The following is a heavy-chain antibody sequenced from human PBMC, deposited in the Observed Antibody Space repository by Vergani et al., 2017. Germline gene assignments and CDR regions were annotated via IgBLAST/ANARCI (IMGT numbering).Heavy chain of an antibody. CDR2: IHHTWNT. D-gene: IGHD2-21*01. V-gene: IGHV4-38-2*01. CDR1: GFTFSTYA. Sequence: VQLLESGGSLKQPGGSVRLSCAASGFTFSTYAMHWVRQAPGKGLEWLGSIHHTWNTYYNPSLKGRGTISLDTSNNQFSLKLSSVTVADTAVYYCARARQNFGGNSVDWGQGTLVTVSA. J-gene: IGHJ4*02. CDR3: ARARQNFGGNSVD.